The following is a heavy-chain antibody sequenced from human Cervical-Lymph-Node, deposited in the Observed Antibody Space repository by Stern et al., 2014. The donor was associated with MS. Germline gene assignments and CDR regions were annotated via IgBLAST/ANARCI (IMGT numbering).Heavy chain of an antibody. CDR1: GFVLRRYA. V-gene: IGHV3-30*04. D-gene: IGHD1-26*01. J-gene: IGHJ4*02. CDR2: ISYDGRDK. CDR3: AKGGSGSYLD. Sequence: VKMVEYGGGVVQPGRSLRLSCAASGFVLRRYALHWVRQAPGKGMEWVALISYDGRDKYYTDSVKGRFTVSRDNSNNTVDLEMNSLRLEDTAVYYCAKGGSGSYLDWGQGSLVTVSS.